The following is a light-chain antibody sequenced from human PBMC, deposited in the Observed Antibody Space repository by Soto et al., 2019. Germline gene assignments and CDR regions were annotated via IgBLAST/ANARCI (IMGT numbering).Light chain of an antibody. J-gene: IGKJ1*01. CDR3: QQYGSSPQT. Sequence: VVTQSPATLSVFPGETATLSCRASQSVSSDLAWYQQRPGQAPRLLIYGASTRATGIPARFRGSGSGTEFRLTISSLQSEDFAVYYCQQYGSSPQTFGQGTKVEIK. CDR1: QSVSSD. V-gene: IGKV3-15*01. CDR2: GAS.